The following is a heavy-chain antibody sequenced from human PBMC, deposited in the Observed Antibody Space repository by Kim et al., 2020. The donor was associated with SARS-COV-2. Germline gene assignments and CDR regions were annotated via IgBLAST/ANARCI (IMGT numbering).Heavy chain of an antibody. D-gene: IGHD5-18*01. J-gene: IGHJ4*02. CDR2: IYPGDSDA. CDR1: GYIFTNYW. Sequence: GESLKISCKGSGYIFTNYWIGWVRQMPGKGLEWMGIIYPGDSDARYSPSFQGQVTISADKSISTAYLQWNSLKASDTAMYYCAKTLTYSSGLFDYWGQGTLVTVSS. V-gene: IGHV5-51*01. CDR3: AKTLTYSSGLFDY.